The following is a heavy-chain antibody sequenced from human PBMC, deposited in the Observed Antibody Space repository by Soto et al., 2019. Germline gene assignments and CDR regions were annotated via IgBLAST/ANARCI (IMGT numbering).Heavy chain of an antibody. CDR2: IFSNDEK. J-gene: IGHJ4*01. V-gene: IGHV2-26*01. Sequence: QVTLKESGPVLVTPTEPLTLTCTVSGFSLIKARRGVSWIRQPPSKALEWLAHIFSNDEKSSNTSLKSRLTISTETSKGQVVLTMTNMDTVDTATYYCARIPHAGYSYSPRFGYWCHRTLVTVS. D-gene: IGHD5-18*01. CDR3: ARIPHAGYSYSPRFGY. CDR1: GFSLIKARRG.